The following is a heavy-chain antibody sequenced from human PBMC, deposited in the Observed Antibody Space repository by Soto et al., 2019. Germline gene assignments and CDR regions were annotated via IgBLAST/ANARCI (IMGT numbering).Heavy chain of an antibody. Sequence: PGVSLRLSCAASGFIVSTNYMSWVRQAPGKGLEWVSVIYSGGSTYYAESMKGRFTISRHNSKNTLYLQMNSLRAEDTAVYYCASGSGYYDSSGYSGLYFDLWGRGTLVTVSS. D-gene: IGHD3-22*01. J-gene: IGHJ2*01. CDR3: ASGSGYYDSSGYSGLYFDL. CDR2: IYSGGST. CDR1: GFIVSTNY. V-gene: IGHV3-53*04.